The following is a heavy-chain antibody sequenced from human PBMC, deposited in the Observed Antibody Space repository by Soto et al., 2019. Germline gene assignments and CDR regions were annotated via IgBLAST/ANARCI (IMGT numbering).Heavy chain of an antibody. V-gene: IGHV1-3*01. D-gene: IGHD3-22*01. CDR1: GYTFTSYA. CDR3: ARSSGYYHVDY. Sequence: QVQLVQSGAEVKKPGASVKVSCKASGYTFTSYAMHWVRQAPGQRLEWMGWINADNGNTKYSQKFQGRVTITRDTSASTAYMELSSLISEDTAVYYCARSSGYYHVDYWGQGTLVTVSP. J-gene: IGHJ4*02. CDR2: INADNGNT.